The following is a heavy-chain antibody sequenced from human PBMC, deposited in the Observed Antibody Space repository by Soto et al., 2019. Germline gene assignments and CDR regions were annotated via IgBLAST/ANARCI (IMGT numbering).Heavy chain of an antibody. CDR2: ISYDGSNK. D-gene: IGHD6-19*01. J-gene: IGHJ4*02. CDR1: GFTFSSYG. CDR3: AKDGLAAVAGYFDY. Sequence: GGSLRLSCAASGFTFSSYGMHWVRQAPGKGLEWVAVISYDGSNKYYADSVKGRFTISRDNSKNTLYLQMNSLRAEDTAVYYCAKDGLAAVAGYFDYWGQGTLVTVSS. V-gene: IGHV3-30*18.